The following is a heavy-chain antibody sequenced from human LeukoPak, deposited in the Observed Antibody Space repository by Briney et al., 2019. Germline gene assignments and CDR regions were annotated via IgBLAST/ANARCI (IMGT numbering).Heavy chain of an antibody. CDR3: ARAGYGSGIYMDV. D-gene: IGHD3-10*01. Sequence: PGGSLRLSCAASGFSFTSHWMHWVRHAPGEGLVWVSRIDGGGSSTTYADSVKGRFTISRDNAKKTLYLQMDGLRAEDTAVYYCARAGYGSGIYMDVWGKGTTITISS. CDR1: GFSFTSHW. J-gene: IGHJ6*04. CDR2: IDGGGSST. V-gene: IGHV3-74*03.